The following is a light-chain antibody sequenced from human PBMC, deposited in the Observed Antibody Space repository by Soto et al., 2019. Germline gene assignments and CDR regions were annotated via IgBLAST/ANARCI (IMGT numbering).Light chain of an antibody. V-gene: IGKV3-20*01. CDR2: GAS. J-gene: IGKJ5*01. Sequence: EIVLTQSPGTLSLSPGERATLSCRASQSVNSDYLGWFQQKPGQAPRLLIDGASTRATGIPDRFSGSGSGTDFTLTISRLEPEDFAVYYCHHYGGSPITFGQGTRLEIK. CDR1: QSVNSDY. CDR3: HHYGGSPIT.